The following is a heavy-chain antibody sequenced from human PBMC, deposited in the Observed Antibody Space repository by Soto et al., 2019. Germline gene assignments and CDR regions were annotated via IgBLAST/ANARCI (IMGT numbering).Heavy chain of an antibody. CDR1: GGTFSSYA. D-gene: IGHD2-21*02. V-gene: IGHV1-69*12. CDR3: ARANGDIVVVTATRSWYFDL. J-gene: IGHJ2*01. CDR2: IIPIFGTA. Sequence: QVQLVQSGAEVKKPGSSVKVSCKASGGTFSSYAISWVRQAPGQGLEWMGGIIPIFGTANYAQKFQGRVAITADESTSTAYMELSSLRSEDTAVYYCARANGDIVVVTATRSWYFDLCGRGTLVTVSS.